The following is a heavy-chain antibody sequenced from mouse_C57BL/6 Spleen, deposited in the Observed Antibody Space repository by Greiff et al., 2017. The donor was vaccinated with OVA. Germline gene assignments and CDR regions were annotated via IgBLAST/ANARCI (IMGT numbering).Heavy chain of an antibody. D-gene: IGHD1-1*01. J-gene: IGHJ4*01. V-gene: IGHV5-12*01. CDR3: ARRGGYYGDAMDY. Sequence: EVKLMESGGGLVQPGGSLKLSCAASGFTFSDYYMYWVRQTPEKRLEWVAYISNGGGSTYYPDTVKGRFTISRDNAKNTLYLQMSRLKSEDTAMYYCARRGGYYGDAMDYWGQGTSVTVSS. CDR2: ISNGGGST. CDR1: GFTFSDYY.